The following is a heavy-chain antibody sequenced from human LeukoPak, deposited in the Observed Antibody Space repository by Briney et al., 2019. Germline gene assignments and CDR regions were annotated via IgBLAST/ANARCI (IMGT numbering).Heavy chain of an antibody. J-gene: IGHJ3*02. V-gene: IGHV3-15*01. CDR2: IKSKTDGGTT. Sequence: GGSLRLSCAASGFTFSNAWKSWVRQAPGKGLEWVGRIKSKTDGGTTDYAAPVKGRFTISRDDSKNTLYLQMNSLKTEDTAVYYCTTEGGATLDAFDIWGQGTMVTVSS. CDR3: TTEGGATLDAFDI. D-gene: IGHD1-26*01. CDR1: GFTFSNAW.